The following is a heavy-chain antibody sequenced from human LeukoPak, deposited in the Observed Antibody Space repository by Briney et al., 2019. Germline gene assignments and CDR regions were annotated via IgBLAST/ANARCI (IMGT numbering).Heavy chain of an antibody. D-gene: IGHD6-13*01. CDR2: VYYGGGT. CDR3: ARRASSSWYFDY. J-gene: IGHJ4*02. CDR1: GGSISSSSSF. V-gene: IGHV4-39*01. Sequence: SETLSLTCTISGGSISSSSSFWGWIRQPPGKGLEWIGSVYYGGGTYYNPSLKSRVTISLDASKNQFSLKVTSVTAADTAVYYCARRASSSWYFDYWGQGILVTVSS.